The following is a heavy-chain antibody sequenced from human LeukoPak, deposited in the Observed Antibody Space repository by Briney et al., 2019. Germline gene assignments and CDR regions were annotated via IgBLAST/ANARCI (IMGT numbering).Heavy chain of an antibody. CDR3: ARSVYYYDIIGPADY. J-gene: IGHJ4*02. Sequence: SVKVSCKSSVGTFNIYAISWVRQAPAQGLEWMGGIIPIFGTTNYARKFRGRVTLTADKSTRTAYMELSSLRSEDTAVYYCARSVYYYDIIGPADYWGQGTLVTVSS. CDR2: IIPIFGTT. D-gene: IGHD3-22*01. V-gene: IGHV1-69*06. CDR1: VGTFNIYA.